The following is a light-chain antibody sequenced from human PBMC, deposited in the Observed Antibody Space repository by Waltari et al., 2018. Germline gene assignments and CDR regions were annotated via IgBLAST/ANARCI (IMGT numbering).Light chain of an antibody. J-gene: IGKJ1*01. Sequence: IQMTQSPSSLSASVGDRVTITCRSSQSVATYLNWYQQKPGKAPELLIYAASSLQSGVPSRFSGSGSETDFTLTINSVQPEDFATYYCQQSYSTPRTFGQGTKVEIK. CDR3: QQSYSTPRT. CDR2: AAS. CDR1: QSVATY. V-gene: IGKV1-39*01.